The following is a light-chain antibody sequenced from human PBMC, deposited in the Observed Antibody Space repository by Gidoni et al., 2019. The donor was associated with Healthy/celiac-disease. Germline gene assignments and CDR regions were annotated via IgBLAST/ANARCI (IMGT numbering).Light chain of an antibody. V-gene: IGKV1-39*01. Sequence: DIQLTQSPSSLSASVGDRVTITCRASQSISSYLNWYQQKPGKAPKLLIYAASSLQSGVPSRFSGSGSGTDFTRTISSLQPEDFATYYCQQSYSTPFTFGPXTKVDIK. CDR1: QSISSY. J-gene: IGKJ3*01. CDR3: QQSYSTPFT. CDR2: AAS.